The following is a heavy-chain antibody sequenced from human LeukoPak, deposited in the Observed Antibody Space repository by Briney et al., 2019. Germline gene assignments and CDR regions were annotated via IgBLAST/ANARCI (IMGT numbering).Heavy chain of an antibody. J-gene: IGHJ4*02. CDR2: ISGSGGRT. Sequence: PGGSLRLACASSAFTFSSYAMVWVRQAPAKGLEWVSGISGSGGRTYYADSVKGRFTISRDNAKNSLYLQMNSLRAEDTAVYYCATSAWYHCFDDWGQGTLVTVSS. D-gene: IGHD6-19*01. CDR3: ATSAWYHCFDD. CDR1: AFTFSSYA. V-gene: IGHV3-23*01.